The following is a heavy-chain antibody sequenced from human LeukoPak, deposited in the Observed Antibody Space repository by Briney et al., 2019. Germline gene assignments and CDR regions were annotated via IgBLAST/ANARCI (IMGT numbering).Heavy chain of an antibody. CDR1: GYTFTSYG. CDR3: ARDQRLGRAFGGVILRDTLRWGDDYSFDY. Sequence: ASVKVSCKASGYTFTSYGISWVRQAPGQGLEWMGWISAYNGNTYYAQKLQGRVTMTTDTSTSTAYMELRSLRSDDTAVYYCARDQRLGRAFGGVILRDTLRWGDDYSFDYWGQGTLVTVSS. D-gene: IGHD3-16*01. J-gene: IGHJ4*02. CDR2: ISAYNGNT. V-gene: IGHV1-18*01.